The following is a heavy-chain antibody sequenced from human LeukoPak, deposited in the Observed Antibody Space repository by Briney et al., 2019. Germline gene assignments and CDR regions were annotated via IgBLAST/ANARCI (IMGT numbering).Heavy chain of an antibody. J-gene: IGHJ4*02. CDR2: IIPIFGTA. V-gene: IGHV1-69*06. Sequence: ASVKVSCKASGGTFSSYAISWVRQAPGQGLEWMGGIIPIFGTANHAQKFQGRVTITADKSTSTAYMELSSLRSEDTAVYYCAGYGSGSYLPYYFDYWGQGTLVTVYS. D-gene: IGHD3-10*01. CDR1: GGTFSSYA. CDR3: AGYGSGSYLPYYFDY.